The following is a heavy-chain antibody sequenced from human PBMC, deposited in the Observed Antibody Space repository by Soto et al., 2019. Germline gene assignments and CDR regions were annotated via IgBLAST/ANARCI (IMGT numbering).Heavy chain of an antibody. Sequence: PGGSLRLSCAASGFTVSSNYMSWVRQAPGKGLEWVSVIYSGGSTYYADSVKGRFTISRHNSKNTLYLQMNSLRAEDTAVYYCATQWFGELRYYYYYYMDVWGKGTTVTVSS. D-gene: IGHD3-10*01. CDR2: IYSGGST. CDR3: ATQWFGELRYYYYYYMDV. J-gene: IGHJ6*03. CDR1: GFTVSSNY. V-gene: IGHV3-53*04.